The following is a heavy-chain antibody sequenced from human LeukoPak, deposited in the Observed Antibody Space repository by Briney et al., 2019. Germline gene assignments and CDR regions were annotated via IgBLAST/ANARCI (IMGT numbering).Heavy chain of an antibody. D-gene: IGHD2-15*01. V-gene: IGHV4-59*12. CDR2: IYYSGSA. Sequence: PSETLSLTCTVSGGSIRSDYWSWIRQPPGKGLEWIGYIYYSGSANYNPSLKSRVTISVDMSKNQFSLNLSSVTAADTAVYYCSRNYCSGGRCGAFDIWGQGTMVTVSS. CDR3: SRNYCSGGRCGAFDI. J-gene: IGHJ3*02. CDR1: GGSIRSDY.